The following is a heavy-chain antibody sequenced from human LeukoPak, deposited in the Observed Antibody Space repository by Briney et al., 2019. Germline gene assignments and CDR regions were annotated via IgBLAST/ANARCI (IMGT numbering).Heavy chain of an antibody. CDR3: ARSQLGYCSGGSCYSGY. CDR1: GFTFSSYS. Sequence: GGSLRLSCAASGFTFSSYSMNWVRQAPGKGLEWVSSISSSSSYIYYADSVKGRFTISRDNAKNSLYLQMNSLRAEDTAVYYCARSQLGYCSGGSCYSGYWSQGTLVTVSS. D-gene: IGHD2-15*01. CDR2: ISSSSSYI. J-gene: IGHJ4*02. V-gene: IGHV3-21*01.